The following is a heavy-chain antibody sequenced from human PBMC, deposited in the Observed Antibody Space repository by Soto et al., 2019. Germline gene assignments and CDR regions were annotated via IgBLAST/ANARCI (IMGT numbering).Heavy chain of an antibody. CDR3: ARDSAIVGATDAFDI. Sequence: GGSLRLSCAASGFTFSSYAMHWVRQAPGKGLEWVAVISYDGSNKYYADSVKGRFTISRDNSKNTLYLQMNSLRAEDTAVYYCARDSAIVGATDAFDIWGQGTMVTVSS. D-gene: IGHD1-26*01. J-gene: IGHJ3*02. CDR1: GFTFSSYA. CDR2: ISYDGSNK. V-gene: IGHV3-30-3*01.